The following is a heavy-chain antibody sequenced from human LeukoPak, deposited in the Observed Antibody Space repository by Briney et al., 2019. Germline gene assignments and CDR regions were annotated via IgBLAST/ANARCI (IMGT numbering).Heavy chain of an antibody. D-gene: IGHD2-2*02. Sequence: ASVKVSCKASGYTFTSYGISWARQAPGQGLEWMGWISAYNGNTNYAQKLQGRVTMTTDTSTSTAYVELRSLRSDDTAVYYCARGLVPAAIPGAFDIWGQGTMVTVSS. CDR1: GYTFTSYG. V-gene: IGHV1-18*01. CDR2: ISAYNGNT. CDR3: ARGLVPAAIPGAFDI. J-gene: IGHJ3*02.